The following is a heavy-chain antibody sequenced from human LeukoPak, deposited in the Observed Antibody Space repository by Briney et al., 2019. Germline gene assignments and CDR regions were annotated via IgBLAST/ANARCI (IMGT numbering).Heavy chain of an antibody. Sequence: SETLSLTCTVSGDSLSSGGYYGSWTRQHPGKGLGWIGYIYYSGSTYYNLSLKSRVTKSVDKSKNQFTLKLSSVTAADSAVHYCARGGGWFGIANFGYWGQGNLVTVSS. J-gene: IGHJ4*02. CDR2: IYYSGST. CDR3: ARGGGWFGIANFGY. D-gene: IGHD3-10*01. V-gene: IGHV4-31*03. CDR1: GDSLSSGGYY.